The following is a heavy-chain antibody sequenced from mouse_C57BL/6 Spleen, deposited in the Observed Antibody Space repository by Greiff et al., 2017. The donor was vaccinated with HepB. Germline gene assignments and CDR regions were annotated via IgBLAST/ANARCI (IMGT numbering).Heavy chain of an antibody. J-gene: IGHJ2*01. CDR3: ARGRGITTVSYFDY. CDR1: GYTFTSYW. D-gene: IGHD1-1*01. CDR2: IDPSDSYT. V-gene: IGHV1-69*01. Sequence: QVQLQQPGAELVMPGASVKLSCKASGYTFTSYWMHWVKQRPGQGLEWIGEIDPSDSYTNYNQKFKGKSTLTVDKSSSTAYMQLSSLTSEDSAVYDCARGRGITTVSYFDYWGQGTTLTVSS.